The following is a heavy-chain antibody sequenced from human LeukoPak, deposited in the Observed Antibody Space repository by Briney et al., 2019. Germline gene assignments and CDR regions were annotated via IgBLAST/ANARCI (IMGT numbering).Heavy chain of an antibody. V-gene: IGHV3-30*02. D-gene: IGHD3-22*01. J-gene: IGHJ4*02. CDR2: IRYDGSNK. CDR3: AKHYYDSSGYYY. Sequence: PGGSLRLSCAASGFTFSSYGMHWVRQAPGKGLEWVAFIRYDGSNKYYADSVKGRFTISRDNSKNTLYLQMNSLRAEDTAVYYCAKHYYDSSGYYYWGQGTLVTVSS. CDR1: GFTFSSYG.